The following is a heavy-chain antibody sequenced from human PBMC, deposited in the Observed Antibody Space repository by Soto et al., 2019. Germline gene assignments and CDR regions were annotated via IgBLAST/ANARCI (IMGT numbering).Heavy chain of an antibody. V-gene: IGHV3-15*01. CDR2: IKLEADGGTK. Sequence: GALRLSWAASGLTFTNAWLNWVRQAPGKGLEWVVLIKLEADGGTKYYAEKVRGRFNISRDGAKNMLYLQMNSLRTEDTAVYYCSTINSGSRGDXWGLGSIVT. CDR1: GLTFTNAW. CDR3: STINSGSRGDX. D-gene: IGHD6-19*01. J-gene: IGHJ3*02.